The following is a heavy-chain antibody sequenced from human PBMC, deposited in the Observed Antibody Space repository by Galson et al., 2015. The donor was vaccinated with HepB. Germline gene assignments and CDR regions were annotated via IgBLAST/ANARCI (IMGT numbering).Heavy chain of an antibody. Sequence: SVKVSCKASGYKFTSYYMHWVRQAPGKGLEWMGGFDPEDGETIYAQKFQGRVTMTEDTSTDTAYMELSSLRSEDTAVYYCAIESPEVARFLESWGQGTLVTVSS. D-gene: IGHD3-3*01. CDR3: AIESPEVARFLES. J-gene: IGHJ4*02. V-gene: IGHV1-24*01. CDR1: GYKFTSYY. CDR2: FDPEDGET.